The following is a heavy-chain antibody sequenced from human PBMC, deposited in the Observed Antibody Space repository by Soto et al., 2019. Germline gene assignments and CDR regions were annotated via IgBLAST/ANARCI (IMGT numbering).Heavy chain of an antibody. Sequence: SQTLSLTCDISGDSVSSNSAAWNWIRQSPSRGLEWLGRTSYRSKWYNDYAVSVKSRITINPDTSKNQFSLQLAFHPSLVAGRSYYFDYWGQGTLVTVSS. CDR1: GDSVSSNSAA. CDR3: FDY. J-gene: IGHJ4*02. D-gene: IGHD6-19*01. V-gene: IGHV6-1*01. CDR2: TSYRSKWYN.